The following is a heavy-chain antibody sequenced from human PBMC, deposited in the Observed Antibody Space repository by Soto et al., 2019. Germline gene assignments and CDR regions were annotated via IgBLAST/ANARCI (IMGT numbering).Heavy chain of an antibody. CDR2: INHSGST. J-gene: IGHJ6*03. D-gene: IGHD2-2*01. V-gene: IGHV4-34*01. Sequence: SETLSLTCAVYGGSFSGYYWSWLRQPPGKGLEWIGEINHSGSTNYNPSLKSRVTISVDTSKNQFSLKLSSVTAADTAVYYCAREGPPANTRNHHHYYYYYYMDVWGKGTTVTVSS. CDR3: AREGPPANTRNHHHYYYYYYMDV. CDR1: GGSFSGYY.